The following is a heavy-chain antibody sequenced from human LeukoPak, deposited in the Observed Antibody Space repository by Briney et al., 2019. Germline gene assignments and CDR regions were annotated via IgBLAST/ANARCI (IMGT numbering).Heavy chain of an antibody. CDR3: ARSSGRGVSDY. V-gene: IGHV1-46*01. CDR1: GYTFTGYY. J-gene: IGHJ4*02. CDR2: INPSGGST. Sequence: ASVKVSCKASGYTFTGYYMHWVRQAPGQGLEWMGIINPSGGSTSYAQKFQGRVTMTRDTSTSTVYMELSSLRSEDTAVYYCARSSGRGVSDYWGQGTLVTVSS. D-gene: IGHD3-10*01.